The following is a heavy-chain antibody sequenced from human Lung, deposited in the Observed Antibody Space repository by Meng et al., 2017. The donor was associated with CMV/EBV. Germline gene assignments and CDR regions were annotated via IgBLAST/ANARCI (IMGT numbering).Heavy chain of an antibody. D-gene: IGHD3-22*01. CDR3: ARHNTYYYDAFLGTFDI. J-gene: IGHJ3*02. Sequence: GESXKISCAASGFTVSSNYMSWVRQAPGKGLEWVSVIYSGGSTYYADSVKGRLTISRDNSKNTLYLQMNSLRAEDTAVYYCARHNTYYYDAFLGTFDIWGQGTMVTVSS. CDR1: GFTVSSNY. CDR2: IYSGGST. V-gene: IGHV3-53*01.